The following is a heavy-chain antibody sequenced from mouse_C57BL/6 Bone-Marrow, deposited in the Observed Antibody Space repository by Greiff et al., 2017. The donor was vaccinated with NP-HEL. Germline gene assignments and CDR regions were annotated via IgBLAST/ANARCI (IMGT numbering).Heavy chain of an antibody. CDR1: GFTFSDYG. CDR3: ARPSPIYYYGSAAWFAY. Sequence: EVHLVESGGGLVKPGGSLKLSCAASGFTFSDYGMHWVRQAPEKGLEWVAYISSGSSTIYYADTVKGRFTISRDNAKNTLFLQMTSLRSEDTAMYYCARPSPIYYYGSAAWFAYWGQGTLVTVSA. J-gene: IGHJ3*01. CDR2: ISSGSSTI. D-gene: IGHD1-1*01. V-gene: IGHV5-17*01.